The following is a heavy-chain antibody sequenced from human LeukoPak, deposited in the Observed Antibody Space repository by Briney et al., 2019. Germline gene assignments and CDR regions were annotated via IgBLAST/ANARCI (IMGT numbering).Heavy chain of an antibody. D-gene: IGHD1-26*01. J-gene: IGHJ4*02. CDR2: ITSGGST. V-gene: IGHV3-23*01. CDR3: AKLSSGTYNPVDY. CDR1: GFTFSSYA. Sequence: GGSLRLSCAASGFTFSSYAMIWVRQAPGRGLEWVSTITSGGSTYYADSVKGRFTISRDNSKDTLYLQMNSLRAEDTAVYYCAKLSSGTYNPVDYWGQGTLVTVSS.